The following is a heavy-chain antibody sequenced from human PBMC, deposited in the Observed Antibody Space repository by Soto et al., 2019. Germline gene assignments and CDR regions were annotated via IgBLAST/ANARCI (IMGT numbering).Heavy chain of an antibody. D-gene: IGHD4-17*01. Sequence: TSETLSLTCTVSGGSISSYYWSWIRQPPGKGLEXIGYIXXSXSXXXNXXXXSRVTISVDTSKNQFSLKLSSVTAADTAVYYCAREYGDSAEYFQHWGQGTLVTVSS. CDR2: IXXSXSX. CDR1: GGSISSYY. V-gene: IGHV4-59*01. CDR3: AREYGDSAEYFQH. J-gene: IGHJ1*01.